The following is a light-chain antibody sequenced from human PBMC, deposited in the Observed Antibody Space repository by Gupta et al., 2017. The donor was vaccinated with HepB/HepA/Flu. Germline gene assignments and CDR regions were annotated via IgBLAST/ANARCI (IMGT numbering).Light chain of an antibody. V-gene: IGLV1-44*01. CDR1: SSNVVRNN. CDR3: AAWDTSLNVVV. J-gene: IGLJ2*01. Sequence: SVLTESTSVCLAPGHRVAIPCPSSSSNVVRNNVNWYQPLPGTAPKLPIYYNDERPSGVPDQISGSKSGTSASLAISGLQSEDEADYYCAAWDTSLNVVVFGGGTKLTVL. CDR2: YND.